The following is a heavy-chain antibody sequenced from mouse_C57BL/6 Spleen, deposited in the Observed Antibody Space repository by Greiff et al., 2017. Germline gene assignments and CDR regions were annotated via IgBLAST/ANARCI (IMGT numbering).Heavy chain of an antibody. CDR2: ISNLAYSI. Sequence: EVKVVESGGGLVQPGGSLKLSCAASGFTFSDYGMAWVRQAPRKGPEWVAFISNLAYSIYYADTVTGRFTISRENAKNTLYREMCSQRSEDTAMDYWARHEVANAMDYWGQGTAVTVSA. V-gene: IGHV5-15*01. CDR3: ARHEVANAMDY. CDR1: GFTFSDYG. D-gene: IGHD1-1*01. J-gene: IGHJ4*01.